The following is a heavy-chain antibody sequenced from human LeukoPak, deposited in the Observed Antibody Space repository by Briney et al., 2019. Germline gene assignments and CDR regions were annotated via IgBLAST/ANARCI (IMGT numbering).Heavy chain of an antibody. V-gene: IGHV3-48*01. CDR3: AKESGFGSSGPFDY. D-gene: IGHD3-22*01. CDR1: GFTFSSYS. J-gene: IGHJ4*02. CDR2: ISSSSSTI. Sequence: GGSLRLSCAASGFTFSSYSMNWVRQAPGKGLEWVSYISSSSSTIYYADSVKGRFTISRDNSKNTLYLQMNSLRAEDTAVYYCAKESGFGSSGPFDYWGQGTLVTVSS.